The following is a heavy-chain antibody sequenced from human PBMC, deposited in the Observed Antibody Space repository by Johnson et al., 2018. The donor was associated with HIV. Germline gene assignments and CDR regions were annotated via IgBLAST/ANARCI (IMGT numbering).Heavy chain of an antibody. CDR2: ISGSGGST. CDR3: ARRLWFGELSPPDAFDI. D-gene: IGHD3-10*01. Sequence: VQLVESGRGLVQPGGSLRLSCAASGFTFSSYAMSWLRQAPGMGLEWVSAISGSGGSTYYPGSVKGRFTISRDNAKNSLYLQMNSLRAEDTAVYYCARRLWFGELSPPDAFDIWGQGTMVTVSS. CDR1: GFTFSSYA. V-gene: IGHV3-23*04. J-gene: IGHJ3*02.